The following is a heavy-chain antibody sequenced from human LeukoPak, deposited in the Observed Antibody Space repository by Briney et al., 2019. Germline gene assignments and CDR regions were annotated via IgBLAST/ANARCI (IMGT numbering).Heavy chain of an antibody. J-gene: IGHJ4*02. CDR1: GVDFVKAW. CDR3: TTDFGDYEAY. CDR2: VKRITDDGAT. V-gene: IGHV3-15*01. Sequence: KAGGSLRLSCATSGVDFVKAWMSWVRQAPGKGLEWVGRVKRITDDGATDYAAPVKGRFIISRDDSKNTVFLQMNSLKSEDTGVYCCTTDFGDYEAYWGQGTLVTVSS. D-gene: IGHD4-17*01.